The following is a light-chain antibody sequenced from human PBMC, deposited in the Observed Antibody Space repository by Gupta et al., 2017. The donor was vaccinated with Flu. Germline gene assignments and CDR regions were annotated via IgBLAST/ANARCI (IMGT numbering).Light chain of an antibody. V-gene: IGKV3-15*01. J-gene: IGKJ1*01. CDR3: QQYNNWPRT. Sequence: ERVMPQSPATLSVSPGERATLSCRASQSVNSNLAWYQEQPGQAPRLLTYGASTRAIGVPARFSGSGSGTEFTLTISSLQSENFTIYYCQQYNNWPRTFGQGTKVEIK. CDR1: QSVNSN. CDR2: GAS.